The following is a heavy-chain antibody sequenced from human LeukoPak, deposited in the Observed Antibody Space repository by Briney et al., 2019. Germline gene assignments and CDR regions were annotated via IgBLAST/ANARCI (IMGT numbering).Heavy chain of an antibody. CDR1: GYTFTDYY. J-gene: IGHJ4*02. CDR2: INPNSGGT. CDR3: ARDVAATVEC. Sequence: APVKVSCNTSGYTFTDYYIQWVRQAPGQGLEWMGWINPNSGGTDYAQKFQGRVTMTRDTSISTAYMELTSLRSDDTAVYYCARDVAATVECWGQGTLVTVSS. V-gene: IGHV1-2*02. D-gene: IGHD2-21*01.